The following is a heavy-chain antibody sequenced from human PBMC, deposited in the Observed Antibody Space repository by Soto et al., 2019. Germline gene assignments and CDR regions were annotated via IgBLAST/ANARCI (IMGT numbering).Heavy chain of an antibody. J-gene: IGHJ4*02. D-gene: IGHD1-26*01. V-gene: IGHV3-7*04. CDR3: ARDPQEWELLLDY. Sequence: EVQLVESGGGLVQPGGSLRLSCAASGFTFTAYWMGWVRQTPGKRLEWVANMNPDGSEKYYVDSVKGRFTISRDNAKNSLYLQMNSLRAEDTAVYYCARDPQEWELLLDYWGQGTLVTVSS. CDR2: MNPDGSEK. CDR1: GFTFTAYW.